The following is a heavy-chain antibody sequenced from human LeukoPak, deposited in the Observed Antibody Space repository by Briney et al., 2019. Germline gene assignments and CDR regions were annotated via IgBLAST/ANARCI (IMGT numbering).Heavy chain of an antibody. CDR1: GGSISGYY. Sequence: NPSETLSLTCTVSGGSISGYYWSWIRQPPGKGLEWIGYIYYSGSTNYNPSLKSRVTISVGTSKNQFSLKLSSVTAADTAVYYCARLVSGVGYFDYWGQGTLVTVSS. J-gene: IGHJ4*02. CDR2: IYYSGST. CDR3: ARLVSGVGYFDY. D-gene: IGHD6-19*01. V-gene: IGHV4-59*08.